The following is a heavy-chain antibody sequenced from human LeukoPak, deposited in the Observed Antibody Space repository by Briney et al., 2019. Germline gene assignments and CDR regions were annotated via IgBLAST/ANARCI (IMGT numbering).Heavy chain of an antibody. Sequence: ASVKVSCKASGYTFTGYYIHWVRQAPGQGLEWMGWINPNSGGTNYAQKFQGRVTMTRDTSISTAYMELSRLRSDDTAVYYCARVRATMIVVVMDFDYWGQGTLATVSS. CDR1: GYTFTGYY. D-gene: IGHD3-22*01. J-gene: IGHJ4*02. V-gene: IGHV1-2*02. CDR2: INPNSGGT. CDR3: ARVRATMIVVVMDFDY.